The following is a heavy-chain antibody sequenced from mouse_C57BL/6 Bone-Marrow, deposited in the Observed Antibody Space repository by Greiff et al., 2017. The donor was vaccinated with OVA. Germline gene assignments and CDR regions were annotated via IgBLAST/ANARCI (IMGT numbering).Heavy chain of an antibody. CDR3: AITTVVALPPDY. V-gene: IGHV1-82*01. CDR2: IYPGDGDT. D-gene: IGHD1-1*01. Sequence: QVQLQQSGPELVKPGASVKISCKASGYAFSSSWMNWVKQRPGKGLEWIGRIYPGDGDTNYNGKVKGKATLTADKTSSTAYMQLSSLTSEDSAVYFCAITTVVALPPDYWGQGTTLTVSS. CDR1: GYAFSSSW. J-gene: IGHJ2*01.